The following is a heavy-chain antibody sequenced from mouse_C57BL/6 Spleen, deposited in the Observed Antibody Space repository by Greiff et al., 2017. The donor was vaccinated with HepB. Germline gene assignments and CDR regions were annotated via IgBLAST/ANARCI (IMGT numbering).Heavy chain of an antibody. D-gene: IGHD2-3*01. J-gene: IGHJ1*03. CDR1: GFTFSDAW. CDR3: TKDDGYYGGYFDV. CDR2: IRNKANNHAT. Sequence: EVKLVESGGGLVQPGGSMKLSCAASGFTFSDAWMDWVRQSPEKGLEWVAEIRNKANNHATYYAESVKGRFTISRDDSKSSVYLQMNSLRAEDTGIYYCTKDDGYYGGYFDVWATGPTLTVSS. V-gene: IGHV6-6*01.